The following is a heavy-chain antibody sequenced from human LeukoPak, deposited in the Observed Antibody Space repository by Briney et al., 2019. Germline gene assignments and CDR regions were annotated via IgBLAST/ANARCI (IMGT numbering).Heavy chain of an antibody. V-gene: IGHV4-31*03. CDR3: LRNTDGRPNGYY. CDR2: IYSSGST. J-gene: IGHJ4*02. CDR1: GGSISSGGYY. D-gene: IGHD1-1*01. Sequence: SETLSLTCTVSGGSISSGGYYWSWIRQHPEKGLEWIGFIYSSGSTKYNPSLESRVTISVDTSENQFSLKLSSLTDADTAVYYCLRNTDGRPNGYYWGPGTLGNVSS.